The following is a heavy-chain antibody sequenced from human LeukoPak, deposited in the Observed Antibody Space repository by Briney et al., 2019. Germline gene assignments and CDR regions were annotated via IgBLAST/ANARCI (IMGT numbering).Heavy chain of an antibody. CDR3: ARGYERFLEWLYFDY. CDR1: GGSFSGYY. V-gene: IGHV4-34*01. J-gene: IGHJ4*02. Sequence: SETLSLTCAVYGGSFSGYYWSWIRQPPGKGLEWIGEINHSGNTNYNPSLKSRVTISVGTSKNQFSLKLSSVTAADTAVYYCARGYERFLEWLYFDYWGQGTLVTVSS. CDR2: INHSGNT. D-gene: IGHD3-3*01.